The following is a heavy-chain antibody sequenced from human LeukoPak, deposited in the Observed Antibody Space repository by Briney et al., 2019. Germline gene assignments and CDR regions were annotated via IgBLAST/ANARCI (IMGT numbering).Heavy chain of an antibody. CDR2: ISSGSDYI. V-gene: IGHV3-21*01. J-gene: IGHJ4*02. CDR3: ASTNHYYGSGTYDYYFDY. Sequence: PGGSLSLSCATSGLTFSSYSMNWVRQAPGGGLEWGSSISSGSDYIYYADSVNGRFTISRDNAKNSLYLQMTSLRAEDTAVYYCASTNHYYGSGTYDYYFDYWGQGTLLTVSS. D-gene: IGHD3-10*01. CDR1: GLTFSSYS.